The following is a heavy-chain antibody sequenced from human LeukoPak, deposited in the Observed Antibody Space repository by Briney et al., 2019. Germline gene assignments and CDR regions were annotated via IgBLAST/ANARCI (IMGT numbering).Heavy chain of an antibody. CDR2: ISSSSSYI. V-gene: IGHV3-21*01. D-gene: IGHD2-2*01. Sequence: GGSLRLSCAASGFTFSSYSMNWVRQAPGKGLEWVSSISSSSSYIYYADSVKGRFTISRDNAKNSLYLQMNSLRAEDTAVYYCARVGYCSSTSCYVSGAFDIWGQGIMVTVSS. J-gene: IGHJ3*02. CDR3: ARVGYCSSTSCYVSGAFDI. CDR1: GFTFSSYS.